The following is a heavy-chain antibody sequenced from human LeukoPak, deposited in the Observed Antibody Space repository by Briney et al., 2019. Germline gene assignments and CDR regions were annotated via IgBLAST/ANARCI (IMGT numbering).Heavy chain of an antibody. V-gene: IGHV4-59*01. CDR3: ARVMGATYRYFGY. Sequence: SETLSLTCTVSGGSISSYYWSWIRQPPGKGLEWIGYIYYSGSTNYNPSLKSRVTISVDTSKNQFSLKLSSVTAADTAVYYCARVMGATYRYFGYWGQGTLVTVSS. CDR1: GGSISSYY. CDR2: IYYSGST. J-gene: IGHJ4*02. D-gene: IGHD1-26*01.